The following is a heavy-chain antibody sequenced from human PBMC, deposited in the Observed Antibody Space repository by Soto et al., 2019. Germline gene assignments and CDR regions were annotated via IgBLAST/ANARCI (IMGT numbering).Heavy chain of an antibody. Sequence: GGSMRQPWRISGLNIGDLGMSRISKDKKKGGEWVGFIRSTAYGRTTEYAASATDRFTVSRDDSKRIAYLQMNSLKTDDTAVYYCTRERWDYGDPKWYFDLWGRGTLVTVSS. CDR1: GLNIGDLG. J-gene: IGHJ2*01. D-gene: IGHD4-17*01. V-gene: IGHV3-49*03. CDR2: IRSTAYGRTT. CDR3: TRERWDYGDPKWYFDL.